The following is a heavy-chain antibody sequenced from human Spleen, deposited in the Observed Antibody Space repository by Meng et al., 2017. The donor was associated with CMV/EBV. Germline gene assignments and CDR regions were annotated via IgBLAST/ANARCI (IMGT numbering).Heavy chain of an antibody. CDR2: ISSSSTYI. CDR3: ARIGYCSSTSCSGDWFDP. V-gene: IGHV3-21*01. CDR1: GFTFSSYS. Sequence: GESLKISCAASGFTFSSYSMNWVRQAPGKGLEWVSFISSSSTYIYYADSVKGRFTISRDNAKNSLYLQMNSLRAEDTAVYYCARIGYCSSTSCSGDWFDPWGQGTLVTVSS. J-gene: IGHJ5*02. D-gene: IGHD2-2*01.